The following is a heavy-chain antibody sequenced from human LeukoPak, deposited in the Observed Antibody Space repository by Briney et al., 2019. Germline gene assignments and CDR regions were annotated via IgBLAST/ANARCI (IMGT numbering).Heavy chain of an antibody. CDR1: GFTFSDHY. V-gene: IGHV3-11*01. J-gene: IGHJ4*02. CDR3: ARGGIKTRRCFDY. CDR2: MSVSGLTT. D-gene: IGHD6-6*01. Sequence: GGSLRLSCAASGFTFSDHYMTWIRQAPGKGLEWISYMSVSGLTTYYADSVEGRFTISRDNAKSSLYLQMDDLRVEDTAVYYCARGGIKTRRCFDYWGQGTLVTVSS.